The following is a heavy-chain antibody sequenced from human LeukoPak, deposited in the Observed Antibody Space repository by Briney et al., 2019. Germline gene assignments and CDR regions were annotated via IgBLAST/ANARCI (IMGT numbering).Heavy chain of an antibody. CDR3: ARVGDGLNDAFDI. J-gene: IGHJ3*02. Sequence: GASVKVSCKASGYTFTGYYMNWVRRAPGQGLEWMGRINPNNGGTNYAQKFQGRVTMTRDTSITTAYMELSRLRSDDTAVYYCARVGDGLNDAFDIWGQGTMVTVSS. D-gene: IGHD5-24*01. CDR2: INPNNGGT. V-gene: IGHV1-2*06. CDR1: GYTFTGYY.